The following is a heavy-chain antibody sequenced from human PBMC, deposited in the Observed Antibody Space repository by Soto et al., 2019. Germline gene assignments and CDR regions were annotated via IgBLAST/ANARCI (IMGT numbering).Heavy chain of an antibody. D-gene: IGHD2-8*02. V-gene: IGHV3-30*03. Sequence: QVQLVESGGGVVQPGRSLRLSCAASGFTFSSNGMHWVRQAPGKGLEWVAGTSYDGSTKYYADSVKGRFTISRDNSKNTVYLEMNSLRADDTAVYYCTGEVASGYWGQGTLVTVSS. CDR1: GFTFSSNG. CDR2: TSYDGSTK. J-gene: IGHJ4*02. CDR3: TGEVASGY.